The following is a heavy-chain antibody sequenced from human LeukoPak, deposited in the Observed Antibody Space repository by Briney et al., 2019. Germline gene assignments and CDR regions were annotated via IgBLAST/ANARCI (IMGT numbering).Heavy chain of an antibody. CDR1: GSTFSSYE. J-gene: IGHJ4*02. V-gene: IGHV3-48*03. Sequence: GGSLRLSCAASGSTFSSYEMNWVRQAPGKGLEWVSYISSSGSTIYYADSVKGRFTISRDNAKNSLYLQMNSLRAEDTAVYYCARVLGVAVAGNDYWGQGTLVTVSS. D-gene: IGHD6-19*01. CDR3: ARVLGVAVAGNDY. CDR2: ISSSGSTI.